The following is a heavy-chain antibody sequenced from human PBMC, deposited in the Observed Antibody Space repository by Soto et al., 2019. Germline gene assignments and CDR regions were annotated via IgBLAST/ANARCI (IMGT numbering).Heavy chain of an antibody. V-gene: IGHV5-51*01. CDR2: IYPGDSDT. CDR1: GYSFTSYW. Sequence: PGESLKISCKGSGYSFTSYWIGWVRQMPGKGLEWMGIIYPGDSDTRYSPSFQGQVTISADKSISTAYLQWSSLKASDTAMYYCARLAYSSSLGVGAFDIWGQGTMVTVSS. D-gene: IGHD6-13*01. CDR3: ARLAYSSSLGVGAFDI. J-gene: IGHJ3*02.